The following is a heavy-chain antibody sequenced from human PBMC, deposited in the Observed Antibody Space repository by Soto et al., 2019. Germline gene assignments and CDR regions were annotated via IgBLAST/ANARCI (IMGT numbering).Heavy chain of an antibody. CDR2: ISGSGGST. CDR3: AKDVAVTAPFDY. V-gene: IGHV3-23*01. CDR1: GFTFSSYA. D-gene: IGHD2-21*02. J-gene: IGHJ4*02. Sequence: PGGSLRLSCAASGFTFSSYAMSWVCRAPGKGLERVSAISGSGGSTYYADSVKGRFTISRDNSKNTLYLQMNSLRAEDTAVYYCAKDVAVTAPFDYWGQGTLVTVSS.